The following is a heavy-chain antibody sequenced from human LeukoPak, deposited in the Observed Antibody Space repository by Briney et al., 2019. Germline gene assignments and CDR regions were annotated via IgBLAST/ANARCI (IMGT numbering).Heavy chain of an antibody. CDR1: GASISSNNYY. CDR3: ARDYSNYKFDY. CDR2: IYHSGST. D-gene: IGHD4-11*01. Sequence: SETLSLTCTVSGASISSNNYYWGWVRQPPGKGLEWIGSIYHSGSTYYNPSLKSRVTISVDKSKNQFSLKLSSVTAADTAVYYCARDYSNYKFDYWGQGTLVTVSS. J-gene: IGHJ4*02. V-gene: IGHV4-39*07.